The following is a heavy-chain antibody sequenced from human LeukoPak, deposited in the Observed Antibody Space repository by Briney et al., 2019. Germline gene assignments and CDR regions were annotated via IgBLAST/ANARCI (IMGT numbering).Heavy chain of an antibody. D-gene: IGHD3-22*01. CDR3: ARERIVVGNWFDP. CDR2: INPNSGGT. CDR1: GYTFTGYY. V-gene: IGHV1-2*02. J-gene: IGHJ5*02. Sequence: GASVKVSCKASGYTFTGYYMHWVRQAPGQGLEWMGWINPNSGGTNYAQKFQGRVTMTRDMSISTAYMELSRLRSDDTAVYYCARERIVVGNWFDPWGQGTLVTVSS.